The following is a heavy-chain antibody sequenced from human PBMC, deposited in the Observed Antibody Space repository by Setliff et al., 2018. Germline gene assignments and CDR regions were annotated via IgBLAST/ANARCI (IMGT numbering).Heavy chain of an antibody. Sequence: PGGSLRLSCAASGFTFGDFAMTWVRQAPGKGLEWVSGIGGRGISTYYADSVKGRFIISRDNSENTLYLQMNSLRAEDTAVYYCAREISTYSGSYYFVFPGAFDIWGQGTMVTVSS. CDR1: GFTFGDFA. J-gene: IGHJ3*02. CDR3: AREISTYSGSYYFVFPGAFDI. D-gene: IGHD1-26*01. CDR2: IGGRGIST. V-gene: IGHV3-23*01.